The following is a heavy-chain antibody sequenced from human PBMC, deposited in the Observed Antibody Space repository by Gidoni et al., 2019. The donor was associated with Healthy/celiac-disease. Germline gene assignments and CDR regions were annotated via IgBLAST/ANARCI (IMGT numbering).Heavy chain of an antibody. D-gene: IGHD3-22*01. Sequence: QVQLQQWGAGLLKHSETLSLTCAVYGGSFSGYYWSWIRQPPGKGLEWIGEINHSGSTNYNPSLKSRVTISVDTSKNQFSLKLSSVTAADTAVYYCARGKYYYDSSGYYPVDYWGQGTLVTVSS. J-gene: IGHJ4*02. CDR3: ARGKYYYDSSGYYPVDY. CDR1: GGSFSGYY. CDR2: INHSGST. V-gene: IGHV4-34*01.